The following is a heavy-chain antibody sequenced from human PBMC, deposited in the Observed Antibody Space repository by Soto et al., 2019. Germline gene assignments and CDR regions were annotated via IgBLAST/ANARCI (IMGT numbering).Heavy chain of an antibody. V-gene: IGHV1-69*15. J-gene: IGHJ5*02. CDR2: INPLFITSTK. Sequence: QVHLVQSGAEVKKPGSSVKVSCKASGGTFGNSAISWLRQAPGQRLEWMGTINPLFITSTKNSADKSQGXXTXXAAESRSTVYMGLTGLTSDDTAVYYCAREGGDTTGMGGFDPWGQGTLVTVSS. CDR3: AREGGDTTGMGGFDP. D-gene: IGHD1-1*01. CDR1: GGTFGNSA.